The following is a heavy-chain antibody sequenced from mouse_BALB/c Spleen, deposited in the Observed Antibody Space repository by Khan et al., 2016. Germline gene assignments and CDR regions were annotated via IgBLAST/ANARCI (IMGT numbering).Heavy chain of an antibody. Sequence: EVELVESGRGLVQPGGSRKLSCAASGFTFSSFGMHWVRQAPEKGLEWVAYISSGRNTNYYADTVKGRFTISRENSKNTLFLQMTSLRSEDTALYHCARSYDSYAMDYWGQGISVTVSS. CDR2: ISSGRNTN. CDR1: GFTFSSFG. D-gene: IGHD2-12*01. V-gene: IGHV5-17*02. J-gene: IGHJ4*01. CDR3: ARSYDSYAMDY.